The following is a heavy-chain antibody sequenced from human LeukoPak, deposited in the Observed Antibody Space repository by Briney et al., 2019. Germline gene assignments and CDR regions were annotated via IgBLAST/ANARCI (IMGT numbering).Heavy chain of an antibody. Sequence: GGSLRLSCAASGFTFSSYWMSWVRPAPGKGLEWVANIKQDGSEKYYVDSVKGRYTISRDNAKNSLYLQMNSLRAEDTAVYYCARDTPPPVLRYFDWLGGDYYYYYMDVWGKGTTVTISS. CDR2: IKQDGSEK. CDR1: GFTFSSYW. CDR3: ARDTPPPVLRYFDWLGGDYYYYYMDV. V-gene: IGHV3-7*01. J-gene: IGHJ6*03. D-gene: IGHD3-9*01.